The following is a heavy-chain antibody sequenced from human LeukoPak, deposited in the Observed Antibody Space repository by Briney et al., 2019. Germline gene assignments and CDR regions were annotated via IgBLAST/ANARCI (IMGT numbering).Heavy chain of an antibody. D-gene: IGHD2-2*02. CDR2: IKSDGSST. V-gene: IGHV3-74*01. CDR3: PRSYKADY. Sequence: GGSLRLSCAASGFTFSSYWMHWVRQAPGKGLVWVSRIKSDGSSTNYADSVKGLFTISRDNAKNTLYLQMNSLRAEDTAVYYCPRSYKADYWGQGTLVTVSS. CDR1: GFTFSSYW. J-gene: IGHJ4*02.